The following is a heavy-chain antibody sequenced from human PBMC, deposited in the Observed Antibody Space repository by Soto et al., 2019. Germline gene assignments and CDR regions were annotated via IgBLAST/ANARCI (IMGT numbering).Heavy chain of an antibody. CDR2: INPSGGST. CDR1: GYTFTSYY. V-gene: IGHV1-46*03. CDR3: AREAPPTVTTYQKMEYYYYYYGMDV. D-gene: IGHD4-17*01. Sequence: ASVKVSCKASGYTFTSYYMHWVRQAPGQGLEWMGIINPSGGSTSYAQKFQGRVTMTRDTSTSTVYMELSSLRSEDTAVYYCAREAPPTVTTYQKMEYYYYYYGMDVWGQGTTVTVSS. J-gene: IGHJ6*02.